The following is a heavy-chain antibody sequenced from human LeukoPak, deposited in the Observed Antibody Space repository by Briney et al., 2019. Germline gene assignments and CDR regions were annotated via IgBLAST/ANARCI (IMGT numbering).Heavy chain of an antibody. Sequence: ASVKVSCKASGYTFTSNGISWVRQAPGQGLEWMGWISTYNGNTNYAQKLQGRVTMTTDTSTSTAYMELRSLRSDDTAVYYSARDGGPYDSSGYYYPNHDYWGQGTLVTVSS. V-gene: IGHV1-18*01. CDR2: ISTYNGNT. CDR3: ARDGGPYDSSGYYYPNHDY. CDR1: GYTFTSNG. J-gene: IGHJ4*02. D-gene: IGHD3-22*01.